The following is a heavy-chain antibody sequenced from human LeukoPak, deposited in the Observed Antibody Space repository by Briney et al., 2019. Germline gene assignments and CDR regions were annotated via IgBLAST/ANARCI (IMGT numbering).Heavy chain of an antibody. V-gene: IGHV3-11*01. Sequence: GGSLRLSCAASGFTFSDYYMSWIRQAPGKGLDWVSYISISGSTIYYADSVKGLFTISRDNAKNSLYLQMNSEGADGTAVYYCGGTDIVVVPAAYQFGYWGQGTLVTVSS. J-gene: IGHJ4*02. D-gene: IGHD2-2*01. CDR2: ISISGSTI. CDR3: GGTDIVVVPAAYQFGY. CDR1: GFTFSDYY.